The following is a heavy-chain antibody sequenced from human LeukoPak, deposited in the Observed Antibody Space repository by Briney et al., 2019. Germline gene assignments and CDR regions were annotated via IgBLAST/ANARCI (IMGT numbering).Heavy chain of an antibody. Sequence: PSETLSLTCIVSGDSISGNFWSWIRHPPGKRLELMRYIHYSGSTNYNPYLKSQLRISVDTSRNRFSLTLRSVTAADTAVYFGARRAARMGTGYGDFNLFDPWGQGTLVTVSS. CDR1: GDSISGNF. CDR3: ARRAARMGTGYGDFNLFDP. D-gene: IGHD4-17*01. J-gene: IGHJ5*02. V-gene: IGHV4-59*01. CDR2: IHYSGST.